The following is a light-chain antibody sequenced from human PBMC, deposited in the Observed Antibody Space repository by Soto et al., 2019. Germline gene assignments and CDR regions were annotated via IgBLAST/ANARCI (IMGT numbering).Light chain of an antibody. CDR1: QSVGSN. V-gene: IGKV3-15*01. J-gene: IGKJ1*01. CDR3: QQYKNGWT. CDR2: GAS. Sequence: EIVMTQSPLTLSASPGERAIFSCRASQSVGSNIAWYQQKPGQAPRLLIYGASTRVTGIPARFSGSGSGTEFTLTISSLQSEDFAVYYCQQYKNGWTFGQGTKV.